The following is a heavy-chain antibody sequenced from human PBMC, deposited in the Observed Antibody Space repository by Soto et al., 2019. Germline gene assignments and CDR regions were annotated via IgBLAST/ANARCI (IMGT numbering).Heavy chain of an antibody. D-gene: IGHD1-26*01. Sequence: SVKVSCKASGGTFSSYAISWVRQAPGQGLEWMGGIIPIFGTANYAQKFQGRVTITADESTSTAYMELSSLRSEDTAVYYCAREMVGATGIDYWGQGTLVTVSS. CDR2: IIPIFGTA. CDR1: GGTFSSYA. V-gene: IGHV1-69*13. J-gene: IGHJ4*02. CDR3: AREMVGATGIDY.